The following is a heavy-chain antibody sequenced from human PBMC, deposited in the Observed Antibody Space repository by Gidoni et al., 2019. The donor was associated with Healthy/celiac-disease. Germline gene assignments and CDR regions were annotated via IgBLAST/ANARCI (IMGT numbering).Heavy chain of an antibody. CDR1: GGSFSGYY. CDR3: PFSTTVTSRTAALDY. J-gene: IGHJ4*02. CDR2: INHSGST. Sequence: QVQLQQWGAGLLKPSKTLSLTCAVYGGSFSGYYSSWNRQPPGKGLEWMGEINHSGSTNYNPSHKSRFTISVDTSKNQFSLNLSSVTAADTAVYYCPFSTTVTSRTAALDYWGQGTLVTVSS. V-gene: IGHV4-34*01. D-gene: IGHD4-17*01.